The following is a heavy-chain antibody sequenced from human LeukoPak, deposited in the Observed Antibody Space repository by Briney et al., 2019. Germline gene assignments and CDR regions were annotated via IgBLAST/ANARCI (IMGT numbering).Heavy chain of an antibody. V-gene: IGHV4-34*01. J-gene: IGHJ5*02. D-gene: IGHD5-24*01. CDR3: ARLQWPHRINWFDP. CDR1: GGSFSDYY. Sequence: SETLSLTCAVYGGSFSDYYWSWIQQSPRKGLEWIGEINHRGSTTYNPSLKSQVSISIDTSNSQFSLKLRSVTAADTAAYYCARLQWPHRINWFDPWGQGTLVTVSS. CDR2: INHRGST.